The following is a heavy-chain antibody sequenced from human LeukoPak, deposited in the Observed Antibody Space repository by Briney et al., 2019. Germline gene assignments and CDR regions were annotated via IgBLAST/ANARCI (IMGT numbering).Heavy chain of an antibody. D-gene: IGHD3-9*01. Sequence: KPGGSLRLSCPASEFTFSTYSMNWVRQAPGKGLEWVSSISSSSSYIYYADSVKGRFTISRDNAKNSLYLQMNSLRAEDTAVYYCARGRLYYDILTDYSYYYGMDVWGKGTTVTVSS. CDR1: EFTFSTYS. CDR3: ARGRLYYDILTDYSYYYGMDV. CDR2: ISSSSSYI. J-gene: IGHJ6*04. V-gene: IGHV3-21*01.